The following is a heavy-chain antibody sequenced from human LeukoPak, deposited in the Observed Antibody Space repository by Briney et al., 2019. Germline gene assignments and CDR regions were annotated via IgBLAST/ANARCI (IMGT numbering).Heavy chain of an antibody. V-gene: IGHV1-69*13. CDR1: GGTFSSYA. CDR3: TRDYGDYNYFDY. CDR2: IIPIFGTA. J-gene: IGHJ4*02. Sequence: SVKVSCKASGGTFSSYAISWVRQAPGQGLEWMGGIIPIFGTADYAQKFQGRVTITADESTSTAYMELSSLRSEDTAVYYCTRDYGDYNYFDYWGQGTLVTVSS. D-gene: IGHD4-17*01.